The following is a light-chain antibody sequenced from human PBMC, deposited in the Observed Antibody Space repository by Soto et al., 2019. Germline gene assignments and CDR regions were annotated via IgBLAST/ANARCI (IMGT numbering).Light chain of an antibody. CDR2: FDD. J-gene: IGLJ1*01. Sequence: QSVLTQPPSVSEAPRQRVTISCSGTNSNIGNNAVNWYQQLPGKAPKLLIYFDDLLPSGVSDRFSGSKSGTSASLVISGLQSDDEADYYCAAWDDSLNGCVFGTGTKVTV. CDR1: NSNIGNNA. CDR3: AAWDDSLNGCV. V-gene: IGLV1-36*01.